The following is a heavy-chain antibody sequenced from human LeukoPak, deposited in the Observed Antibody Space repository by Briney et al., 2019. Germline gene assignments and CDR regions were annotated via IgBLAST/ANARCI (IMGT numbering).Heavy chain of an antibody. Sequence: PSETLSLTCTVSGGSISSSSYYWGWIRQPPGKGLEWIGSIYYSGSTYYNPSLKSRVTISVDTSKNQFSLKLSSVTAADTAVYYCARGDTAMVMVEDYFDYWGQGTLVTVSS. V-gene: IGHV4-39*07. CDR3: ARGDTAMVMVEDYFDY. CDR1: GGSISSSSYY. CDR2: IYYSGST. D-gene: IGHD5-18*01. J-gene: IGHJ4*02.